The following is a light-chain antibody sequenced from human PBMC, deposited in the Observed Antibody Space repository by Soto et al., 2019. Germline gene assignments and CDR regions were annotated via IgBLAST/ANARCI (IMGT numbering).Light chain of an antibody. CDR2: GAS. J-gene: IGKJ1*01. V-gene: IGKV3-20*01. CDR1: QSVSSSY. CDR3: QQYGSSTWT. Sequence: EIVLTQSPGTLSLSPGERATLSCRASQSVSSSYLAWYQQKPGQAPRLLIYGASSRATGIPDRFSGSGSGADFTLTXSRLEXEDFAVYYCQQYGSSTWTFGQGTKVEIK.